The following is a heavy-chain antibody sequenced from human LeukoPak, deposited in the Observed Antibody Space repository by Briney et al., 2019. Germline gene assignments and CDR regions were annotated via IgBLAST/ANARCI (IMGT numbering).Heavy chain of an antibody. CDR2: ISGSGGST. D-gene: IGHD3-22*01. J-gene: IGHJ6*03. CDR3: AKRTHDTDYYYYYMDV. Sequence: GRSLRLSCAASGFTFSSYAMSWVRQAPGKGLEWVSAISGSGGSTYYADSVKGRFTISRDNSKNTLYLQMNSLRAEDTAVYYCAKRTHDTDYYYYYMDVWGKGTTVTVSS. V-gene: IGHV3-23*01. CDR1: GFTFSSYA.